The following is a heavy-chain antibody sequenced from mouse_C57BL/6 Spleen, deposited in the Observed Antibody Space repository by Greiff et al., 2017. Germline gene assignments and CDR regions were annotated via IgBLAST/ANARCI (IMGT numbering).Heavy chain of an antibody. Sequence: EVMLVESEGGLVQPGSSMKLSCTASGFTFSDYYMAWVRQVPEKGLEWVANINYDGSSTYYLDSLKSRFIISRDNAKNILYLQMSSLKSEDTATYYCARAQITTVDWYFDVWGTGTTVTVSS. V-gene: IGHV5-16*01. CDR2: INYDGSST. CDR3: ARAQITTVDWYFDV. D-gene: IGHD1-1*01. CDR1: GFTFSDYY. J-gene: IGHJ1*03.